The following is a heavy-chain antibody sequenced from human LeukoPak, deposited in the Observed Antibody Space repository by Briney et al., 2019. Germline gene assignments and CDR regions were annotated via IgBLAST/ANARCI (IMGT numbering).Heavy chain of an antibody. CDR1: GFTFSSYG. Sequence: GGSLRLSCAASGFTFSSYGMHWVRQAPGKGLEWVSPISSSSRYIYYADSVKGRFTISRDNAKNSLFLQMNSLRAEDTAVYYCARLPAYYYESSGYSEHDYWGQGTLVTVSS. CDR3: ARLPAYYYESSGYSEHDY. V-gene: IGHV3-21*01. D-gene: IGHD3-22*01. CDR2: ISSSSRYI. J-gene: IGHJ4*02.